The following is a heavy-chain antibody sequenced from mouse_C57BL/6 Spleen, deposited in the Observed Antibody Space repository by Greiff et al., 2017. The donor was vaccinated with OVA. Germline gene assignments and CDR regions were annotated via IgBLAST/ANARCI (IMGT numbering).Heavy chain of an antibody. J-gene: IGHJ2*01. D-gene: IGHD4-1*02. Sequence: LVKPGASVKMSCKASGYTFTDYYMHWVKQSHGKSLEWIGYIYPNNGGNGYNQKFKGKATLTVDKSSSTAYMEHRSLTSEDSAVDYCARPTGTRSYFDYWGQGTTLTVSS. CDR1: GYTFTDYY. V-gene: IGHV1-34*01. CDR3: ARPTGTRSYFDY. CDR2: IYPNNGGN.